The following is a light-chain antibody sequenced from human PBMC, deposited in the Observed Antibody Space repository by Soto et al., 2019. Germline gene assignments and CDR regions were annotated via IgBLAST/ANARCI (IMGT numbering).Light chain of an antibody. Sequence: EIVLTQSPATLSLSPGERATLSCRASQSVSSYLAWYQQKPGQAPRLLIYDASNRATGIPARFSGSGSGTDFTLTISSLEPEDFAVYYCPKSSNWPPITFGQGTRLEIK. CDR3: PKSSNWPPIT. J-gene: IGKJ5*01. CDR2: DAS. V-gene: IGKV3-11*01. CDR1: QSVSSY.